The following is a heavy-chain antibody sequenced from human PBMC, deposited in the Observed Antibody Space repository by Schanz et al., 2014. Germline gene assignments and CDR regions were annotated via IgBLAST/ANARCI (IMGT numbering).Heavy chain of an antibody. J-gene: IGHJ4*02. Sequence: ESGGGLIQPGGSLRLSCAASGFGFSSYSMNWVRQAPGKGLEWVSYVSRSTPDIYYADSVKGRFTMSRDNAKNSVFLQMNSLRAEDTAVYFCAKKVPAYNPFDSWGQGTLVTVSS. D-gene: IGHD1-1*01. CDR2: VSRSTPDI. V-gene: IGHV3-48*01. CDR1: GFGFSSYS. CDR3: AKKVPAYNPFDS.